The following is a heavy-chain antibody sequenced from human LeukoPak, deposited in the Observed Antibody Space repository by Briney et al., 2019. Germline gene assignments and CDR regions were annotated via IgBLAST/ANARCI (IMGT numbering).Heavy chain of an antibody. CDR2: ISSSSSTI. CDR1: GFTFSSYS. J-gene: IGHJ4*02. D-gene: IGHD6-13*01. V-gene: IGHV3-48*01. CDR3: ARDQQSPFGY. Sequence: GGSLRLSCAASGFTFSSYSMNWVRQAPGKGLEWVSYISSSSSTIYYADSVKGRFTISRDNAKNSLYLQMNSLRAEDTAVYYCARDQQSPFGYWGQGTLVTVSS.